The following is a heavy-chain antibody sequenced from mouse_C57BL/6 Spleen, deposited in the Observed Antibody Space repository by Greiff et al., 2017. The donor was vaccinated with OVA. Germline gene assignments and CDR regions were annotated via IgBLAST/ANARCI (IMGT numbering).Heavy chain of an antibody. CDR1: GYTFTSYW. J-gene: IGHJ3*01. D-gene: IGHD1-1*01. CDR2: INPSNGGT. Sequence: QVQLKQPGTELVKPGASVKLSCKASGYTFTSYWMHWVKQRPGQGLEWIGNINPSNGGTNYNEKFKSKATLTVDKSSSTAYMQLSSLTSEDSAVYYCARGGYGSSYEGGFAYWGQGTLVTVSA. CDR3: ARGGYGSSYEGGFAY. V-gene: IGHV1-53*01.